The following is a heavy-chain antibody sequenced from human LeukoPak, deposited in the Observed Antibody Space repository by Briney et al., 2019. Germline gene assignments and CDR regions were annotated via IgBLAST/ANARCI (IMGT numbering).Heavy chain of an antibody. V-gene: IGHV3-30*04. CDR1: GFTFSSYV. CDR2: ISSDGRYK. J-gene: IGHJ4*02. CDR3: ARETATTETFDY. Sequence: GRSLRLSCAASGFTFSSYVMHWVRQAPGKGLQWVAVISSDGRYKYFADSVKGRFTISGDNSKNTVYLQMNSLSAEDTALYYCARETATTETFDYWGQGVLVTVSS. D-gene: IGHD5-24*01.